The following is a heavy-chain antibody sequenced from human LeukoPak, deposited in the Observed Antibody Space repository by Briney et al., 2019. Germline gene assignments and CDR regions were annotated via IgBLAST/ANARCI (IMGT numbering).Heavy chain of an antibody. V-gene: IGHV4-38-2*02. CDR1: GYSISSGYY. CDR2: IYHSGST. CDR3: ARDGYNFDY. D-gene: IGHD5-24*01. Sequence: PSETLSLTCTVSGYSISSGYYWGWIRQPPGKGLEWIGSIYHSGSTYYNPSLKSRVTISVDTSKNQFSLKLSSVTAADTAVYYCARDGYNFDYWGQGTLVTVSS. J-gene: IGHJ4*02.